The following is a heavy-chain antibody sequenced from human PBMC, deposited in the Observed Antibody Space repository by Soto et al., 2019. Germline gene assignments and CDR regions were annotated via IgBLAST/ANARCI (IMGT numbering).Heavy chain of an antibody. CDR3: ARGVRGVNTYYFDY. V-gene: IGHV3-13*01. D-gene: IGHD3-10*01. CDR2: IGTAGDT. J-gene: IGHJ4*02. CDR1: GFTFSSYY. Sequence: GSLRLSCAASGFTFSSYYMHWVRQATGKGLEWVSAIGTAGDTYYPGSVKGRSTISRENAKNSLYLQMNSLRAGDTAVYYCARGVRGVNTYYFDYWGQGTLVTVS.